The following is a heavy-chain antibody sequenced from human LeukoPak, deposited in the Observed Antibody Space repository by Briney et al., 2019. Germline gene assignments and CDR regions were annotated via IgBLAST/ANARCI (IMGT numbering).Heavy chain of an antibody. CDR2: ISAYNGNA. Sequence: ASVKVSYKASGYTFTSYGISWVRQAPGQGLEWMGWISAYNGNANYAQKLQGRVTMTTDTSTSTAYMELRSLRSDDTAVYYCARPMATFDAFDIWGQGTMVTVSS. V-gene: IGHV1-18*01. J-gene: IGHJ3*02. D-gene: IGHD5-24*01. CDR1: GYTFTSYG. CDR3: ARPMATFDAFDI.